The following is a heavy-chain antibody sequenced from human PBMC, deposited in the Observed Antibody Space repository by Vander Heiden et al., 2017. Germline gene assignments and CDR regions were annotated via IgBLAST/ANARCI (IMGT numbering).Heavy chain of an antibody. J-gene: IGHJ6*02. V-gene: IGHV1-2*04. CDR3: ARGGGSSWYDAMDV. CDR2: INPNSGGT. Sequence: QVQLVQSGAEVKKPGASVTVSCKASGYPFTYYYIHRVRQAPGQGLEWMGWINPNSGGTNYAQKFQGWVTMTRDTSISTAYMALSSLRSDDTDDAAIYYCARGGGSSWYDAMDVWGQGTTVIVSS. D-gene: IGHD6-13*01. CDR1: GYPFTYYY.